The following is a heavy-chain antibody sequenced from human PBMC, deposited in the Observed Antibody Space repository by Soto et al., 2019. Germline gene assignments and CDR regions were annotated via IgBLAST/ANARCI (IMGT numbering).Heavy chain of an antibody. V-gene: IGHV1-18*01. D-gene: IGHD6-19*01. CDR3: ARELPSGWYGRFDY. CDR2: ISAYNGNT. Sequence: ASVKVSCKASGYTFTSYGITWVRQAPGQGLEWMGWISAYNGNTNYAQKLQGRVTMTTDTSTSTAYMELRSLRSDDTAVYYCARELPSGWYGRFDYWGQGTLVTVSS. CDR1: GYTFTSYG. J-gene: IGHJ4*02.